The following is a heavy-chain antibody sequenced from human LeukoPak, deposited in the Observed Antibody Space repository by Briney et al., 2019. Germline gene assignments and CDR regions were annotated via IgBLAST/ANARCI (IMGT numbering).Heavy chain of an antibody. Sequence: GGSLRLSCAASGFTVSSNYMSWVRQAPGKGLEWVSVIYSGGSTYYADSVKGRFTISGDNSKNTLYLQMNSLRAEDTAVYYCAGAYYYDSSGGIWGFDPWGQGTLVTVSS. V-gene: IGHV3-53*01. J-gene: IGHJ5*02. CDR3: AGAYYYDSSGGIWGFDP. D-gene: IGHD3-22*01. CDR1: GFTVSSNY. CDR2: IYSGGST.